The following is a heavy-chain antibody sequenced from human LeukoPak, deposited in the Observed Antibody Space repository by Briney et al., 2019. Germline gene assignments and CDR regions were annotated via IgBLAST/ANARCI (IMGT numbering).Heavy chain of an antibody. CDR2: IETAGDS. D-gene: IGHD6-19*01. Sequence: GGSLRLSCAASGFTFSICDMHWVRQVPGEGLEWVSVIETAGDSYYSDSVKGRFTISRENAKNSLYLQMTSLRAGDTAVYYCARGDSSGWELDYWGQGILVTVSS. CDR1: GFTFSICD. J-gene: IGHJ4*02. V-gene: IGHV3-13*01. CDR3: ARGDSSGWELDY.